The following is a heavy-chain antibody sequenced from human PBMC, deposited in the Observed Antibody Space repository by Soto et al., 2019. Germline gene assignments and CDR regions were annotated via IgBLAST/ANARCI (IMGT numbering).Heavy chain of an antibody. CDR1: SNAW. D-gene: IGHD5-18*01. CDR3: TTDVDTAMELDY. V-gene: IGHV3-15*07. CDR2: IKSKTDGGTT. Sequence: SNAWMNWVRQAPGKGLEWVGRIKSKTDGGTTDYAAPVKGRFTISRDDSKNTLYLQMNSLKTEDTAVYYCTTDVDTAMELDYWGQGTLVTVSS. J-gene: IGHJ4*02.